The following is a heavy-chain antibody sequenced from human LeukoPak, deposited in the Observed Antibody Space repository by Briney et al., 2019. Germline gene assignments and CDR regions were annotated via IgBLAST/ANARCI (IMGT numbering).Heavy chain of an antibody. CDR3: ARFGYVAAVDV. Sequence: GGSLRLSCAASGISFSAYWMTWVRQAPGTGLEWVANINPAGSETYYVDPVKGRFSISRDNAKNLVYLQMNSLRAEDTAVYHCARFGYVAAVDVWGQGTPVTVSS. CDR1: GISFSAYW. CDR2: INPAGSET. J-gene: IGHJ4*02. V-gene: IGHV3-7*01. D-gene: IGHD2-15*01.